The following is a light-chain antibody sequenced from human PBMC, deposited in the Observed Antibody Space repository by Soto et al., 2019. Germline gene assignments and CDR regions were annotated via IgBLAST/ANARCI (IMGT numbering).Light chain of an antibody. Sequence: QSVLTQPPSVSAAPGQTVIISCSGSVSNIGDNFVSWYQHVPGTAPKLLIYDDNKRPSGIPDRFSGSKSGTSATLGITGFQTGDEADYYCGSWDSSLSAYVFGTGTKLTVL. CDR3: GSWDSSLSAYV. CDR2: DDN. V-gene: IGLV1-51*01. J-gene: IGLJ1*01. CDR1: VSNIGDNF.